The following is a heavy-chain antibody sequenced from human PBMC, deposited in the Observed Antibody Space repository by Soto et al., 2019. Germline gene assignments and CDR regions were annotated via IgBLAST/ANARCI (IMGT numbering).Heavy chain of an antibody. Sequence: QVQLVQSGAEVKKPGSSVKVSCKASGGTFSSYAISWVRQAPGQGLEWMGGIIPIFGTANYAQKFQGRVTITADESTSTAYMELSSLRSEDTAVYYCVREWSYGDSIPGGMDVWGQGTTVTVSS. J-gene: IGHJ6*02. V-gene: IGHV1-69*01. CDR2: IIPIFGTA. CDR1: GGTFSSYA. CDR3: VREWSYGDSIPGGMDV. D-gene: IGHD4-17*01.